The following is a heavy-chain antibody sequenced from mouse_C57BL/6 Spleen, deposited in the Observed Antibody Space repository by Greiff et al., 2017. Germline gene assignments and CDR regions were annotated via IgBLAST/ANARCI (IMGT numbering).Heavy chain of an antibody. CDR2: INPYNGGT. Sequence: EVQLQQSGPVLVKPGASVKMSCKASGYTFTDYYMNWVKQSHGKSLEWIGVINPYNGGTSYNQKFKGKATLTVDKSSSTAYMELNSLTSEDSAVYYCARGISSRGYFDVWGTGTTVTVSS. D-gene: IGHD3-1*01. CDR1: GYTFTDYY. V-gene: IGHV1-19*01. CDR3: ARGISSRGYFDV. J-gene: IGHJ1*03.